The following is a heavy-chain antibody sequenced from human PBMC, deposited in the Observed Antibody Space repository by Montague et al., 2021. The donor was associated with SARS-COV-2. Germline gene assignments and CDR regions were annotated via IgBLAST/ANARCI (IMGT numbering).Heavy chain of an antibody. Sequence: SLRLSCAASGFTFSSYAMHWVRQAPGKGLEWVSVISYDGSNKYYADSVKGRFTIFRDNSKNTLYLQMNSLRPEDTAVYYCARGRGVITFGGVIGYDAFDIGGQEKRVTVSS. CDR2: ISYDGSNK. J-gene: IGHJ3*02. V-gene: IGHV3-30-3*01. D-gene: IGHD3-16*02. CDR3: ARGRGVITFGGVIGYDAFDI. CDR1: GFTFSSYA.